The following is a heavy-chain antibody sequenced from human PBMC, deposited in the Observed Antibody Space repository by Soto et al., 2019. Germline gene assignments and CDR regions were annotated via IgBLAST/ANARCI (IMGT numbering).Heavy chain of an antibody. V-gene: IGHV1-69*06. J-gene: IGHJ6*02. CDR2: IIPIFGTA. CDR3: AGLVVPAPRWFLYYGMDV. D-gene: IGHD2-2*01. CDR1: GGTFSSYA. Sequence: GASVKVSCKASGGTFSSYAISWVRQAPGQGLEWMGGIIPIFGTANYAQKFQGRVTITADKSTSTAYMELSSLRSEDTAVYYCAGLVVPAPRWFLYYGMDVWGQRTTVTAP.